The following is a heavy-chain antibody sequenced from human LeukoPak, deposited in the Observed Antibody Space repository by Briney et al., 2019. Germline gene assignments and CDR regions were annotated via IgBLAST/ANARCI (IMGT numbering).Heavy chain of an antibody. CDR1: GASISRSSYF. V-gene: IGHV4-39*01. CDR3: ARAGSSWYEPPNNWFDP. J-gene: IGHJ5*02. D-gene: IGHD6-13*01. CDR2: VYYSGSS. Sequence: SETLSLTCTVSGASISRSSYFWAWIRQPPGKGLEWIGSVYYSGSSFNNPSLKSRVTISVDTSKNQFSLKLRSVIAADTAVYYCARAGSSWYEPPNNWFDPWGQGTLVTVSS.